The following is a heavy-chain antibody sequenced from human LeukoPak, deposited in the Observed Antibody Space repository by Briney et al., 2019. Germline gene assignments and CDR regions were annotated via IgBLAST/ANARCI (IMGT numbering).Heavy chain of an antibody. CDR2: INHSGST. CDR1: GGSFSGYY. J-gene: IGHJ4*02. CDR3: ASTNWKVPFDY. Sequence: PSETLSLTCAVYGGSFSGYYWSWIRQPPGKGLEWIGEINHSGSTNYNPSLKSRVTISVDTSKNQFSLKPSSVTAADTAVYYCASTNWKVPFDYWGQGTLVTVSS. V-gene: IGHV4-34*01. D-gene: IGHD1-1*01.